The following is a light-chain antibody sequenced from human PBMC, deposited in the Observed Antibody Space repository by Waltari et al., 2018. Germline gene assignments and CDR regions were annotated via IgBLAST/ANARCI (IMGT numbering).Light chain of an antibody. J-gene: IGLJ2*01. CDR3: QSYDSSLSGVV. Sequence: QSVLTQPPSVSGAPGQRVTISCTGSSSNIGAGYDVHWYQQLPGTAPKLLIYGKRNRPSGVPDRLSGSKSGTAASLAFTGLQAEDEADYYCQSYDSSLSGVVFGGGTKLTVL. CDR1: SSNIGAGYD. CDR2: GKR. V-gene: IGLV1-40*01.